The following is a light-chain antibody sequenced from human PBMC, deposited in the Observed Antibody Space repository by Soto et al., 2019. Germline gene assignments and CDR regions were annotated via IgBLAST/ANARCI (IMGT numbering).Light chain of an antibody. CDR2: AAS. V-gene: IGKV1-39*01. CDR3: QQYYSCAWT. J-gene: IGKJ1*01. Sequence: DIHMTQPPSSLSASLGDRVTISCRASQRIASYLNWYEQKPGTAPKLLIYAASTLQSGVPSRFSGSGSGTDFTLTISGQQPEDFANYYCQQYYSCAWTFGQGTKV. CDR1: QRIASY.